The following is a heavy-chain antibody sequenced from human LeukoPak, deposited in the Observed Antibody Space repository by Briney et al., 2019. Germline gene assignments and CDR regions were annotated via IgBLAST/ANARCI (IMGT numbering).Heavy chain of an antibody. CDR1: GFSFSSYW. Sequence: GGSPRLSCAASGFSFSSYWMSWVRQAPGKGLEWVANIKPDGSDKFYVDSVKGRFTISRDNAKNSLYLQMNSLRGEDTAVYYCASGKGGYYVSSGRFWGQGTLVTVSS. D-gene: IGHD3-22*01. CDR2: IKPDGSDK. CDR3: ASGKGGYYVSSGRF. J-gene: IGHJ4*02. V-gene: IGHV3-7*01.